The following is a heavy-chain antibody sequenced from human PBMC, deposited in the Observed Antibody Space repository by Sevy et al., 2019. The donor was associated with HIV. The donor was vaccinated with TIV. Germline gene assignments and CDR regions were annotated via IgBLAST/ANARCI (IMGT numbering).Heavy chain of an antibody. CDR2: ISSSSSYI. V-gene: IGHV3-21*01. D-gene: IGHD2-2*02. CDR3: ASSGRAATAIPDPYYYYGMDV. Sequence: GGSLRLSCAASGFTFSSYSMNWVRQAPGKGLEWVSSISSSSSYIYYADSVKGRFTISRDNAKNSLYLQMNSLRAEGTAVYYCASSGRAATAIPDPYYYYGMDVWGQGTTVTVSS. J-gene: IGHJ6*02. CDR1: GFTFSSYS.